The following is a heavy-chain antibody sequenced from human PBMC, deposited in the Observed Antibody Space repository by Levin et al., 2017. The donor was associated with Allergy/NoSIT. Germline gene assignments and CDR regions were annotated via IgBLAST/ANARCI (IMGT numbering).Heavy chain of an antibody. Sequence: SETLSLTCAVSGVSINSGVYSWSWIRQSPGGGLEWIGYIYHSGDPYLNPSLRSRVTISADSSKNQFTLELKSVTGADTALYYCARGGQYDSSGFPFDLWGQGIQVTVSS. D-gene: IGHD3-22*01. CDR3: ARGGQYDSSGFPFDL. CDR2: IYHSGDP. V-gene: IGHV4-30-2*06. J-gene: IGHJ5*02. CDR1: GVSINSGVYS.